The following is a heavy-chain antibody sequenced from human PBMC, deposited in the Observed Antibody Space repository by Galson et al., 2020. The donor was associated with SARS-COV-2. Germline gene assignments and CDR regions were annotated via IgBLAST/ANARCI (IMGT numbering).Heavy chain of an antibody. CDR3: LKEGDTINQDY. Sequence: GESLKISCAASGFTVSSSYISWVRQAPGKALEWVSLIYPNYNRFYADSVKGRFTISRDNSRNTLFLQMNSLRADDTAVYYCLKEGDTINQDYWGQGTLVTV. D-gene: IGHD3-10*01. CDR2: IYPNYNR. CDR1: GFTVSSSY. J-gene: IGHJ4*02. V-gene: IGHV3-53*01.